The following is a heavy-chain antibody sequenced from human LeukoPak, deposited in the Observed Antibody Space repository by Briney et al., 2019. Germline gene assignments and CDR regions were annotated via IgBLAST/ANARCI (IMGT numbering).Heavy chain of an antibody. CDR1: GYTFTSYG. CDR2: ISAYNGNT. CDR3: ARDRRVAVAGALRTTKGFDY. D-gene: IGHD6-19*01. J-gene: IGHJ4*02. Sequence: GASVKVSCKASGYTFTSYGISWVRQAPGQGLEWMGWISAYNGNTNYAQKLRGRVTMTTDTSTSTAYMELRSLRSDDTAVYYCARDRRVAVAGALRTTKGFDYWGQGTLVTVSS. V-gene: IGHV1-18*01.